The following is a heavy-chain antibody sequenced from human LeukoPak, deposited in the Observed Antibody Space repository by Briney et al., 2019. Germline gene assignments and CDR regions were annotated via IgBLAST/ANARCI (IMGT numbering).Heavy chain of an antibody. Sequence: GESPKISCKGSGYSFTSYWIGWVRQMPGKGLEWMGIVYPGDSDTRYSPSFQGQVTISADKSISTAYLQWSSLKASDTAMYYCARLGSVYCSGGSCYKFDPWGQGTLVTVSS. CDR2: VYPGDSDT. D-gene: IGHD2-15*01. V-gene: IGHV5-51*01. CDR1: GYSFTSYW. CDR3: ARLGSVYCSGGSCYKFDP. J-gene: IGHJ5*02.